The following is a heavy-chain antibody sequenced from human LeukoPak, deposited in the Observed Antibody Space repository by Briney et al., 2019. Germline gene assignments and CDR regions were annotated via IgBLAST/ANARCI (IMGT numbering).Heavy chain of an antibody. Sequence: SVKVSCKASGGTFSSYAISWVRQAPGQGLEWKGGIIPIFGTANYAQKFQGRVTITTDESTSTAYMELSSLRSEDTAVYYCARSYISPDIVVVVALEYFDYWGQGTLVTVSS. J-gene: IGHJ4*02. CDR3: ARSYISPDIVVVVALEYFDY. CDR2: IIPIFGTA. D-gene: IGHD2-15*01. CDR1: GGTFSSYA. V-gene: IGHV1-69*05.